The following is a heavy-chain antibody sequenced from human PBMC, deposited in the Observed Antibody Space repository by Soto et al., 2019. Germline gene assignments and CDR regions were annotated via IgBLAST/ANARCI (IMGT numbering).Heavy chain of an antibody. J-gene: IGHJ5*02. D-gene: IGHD5-18*01. V-gene: IGHV4-59*08. CDR1: GCSISAYY. Sequence: SETLSLTCTVSGCSISAYYWSWIRQPPGQGLEWIGYIYYSGTTNYNPSLKSRVSISVDTSKNQFSLKLNSVTASDTAVYYCARFGYSYSSNWFDPWGQGTLVTVS. CDR3: ARFGYSYSSNWFDP. CDR2: IYYSGTT.